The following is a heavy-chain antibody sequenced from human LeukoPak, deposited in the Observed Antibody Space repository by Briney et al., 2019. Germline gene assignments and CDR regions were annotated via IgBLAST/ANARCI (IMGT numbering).Heavy chain of an antibody. CDR1: GFTFRKYW. CDR2: INPDDGST. D-gene: IGHD2-21*01. J-gene: IGHJ3*02. CDR3: LTIVETDIEAFHI. Sequence: GGSLRLSCATSGFTFRKYWLHWVRQAPGKGLVWVSRINPDDGSTSYADSVKGRFTISRDNAKSTLYLQMNSLRAEDTGVYYCLTIVETDIEAFHIWGQGTKVTVSS. V-gene: IGHV3-74*01.